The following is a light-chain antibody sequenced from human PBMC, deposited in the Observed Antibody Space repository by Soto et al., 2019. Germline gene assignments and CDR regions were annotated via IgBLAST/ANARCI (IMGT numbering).Light chain of an antibody. CDR2: KAS. CDR3: QQYNRSPLT. CDR1: QSIGAS. J-gene: IGKJ4*01. V-gene: IGKV1-5*03. Sequence: DIQMTQSPSTLYASVGDRVTITCRASQSIGASLAWFQQKPGKAPNLLIYKASSLESGVPSRFSSGGSGIEFTLTISTLQPDDFATDYCQQYNRSPLTFGGGTKVEIK.